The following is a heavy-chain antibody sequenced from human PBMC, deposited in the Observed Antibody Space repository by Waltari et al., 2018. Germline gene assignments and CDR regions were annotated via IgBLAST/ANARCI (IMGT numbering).Heavy chain of an antibody. CDR3: ARALGSGSFLMDF. V-gene: IGHV3-33*01. J-gene: IGHJ4*02. D-gene: IGHD3-10*01. CDR1: GFAFSSCA. CDR2: IWSDGSYE. Sequence: QVQLVESGGGVVQPGRSLSLSCAASGFAFSSCAMHWGRQAPGKGMEGGAVIWSDGSYEYDSYSVKGRFTVSRDNSKTTLFVQMNSLGAEDTAVYYCARALGSGSFLMDFWGQGTLVTVSS.